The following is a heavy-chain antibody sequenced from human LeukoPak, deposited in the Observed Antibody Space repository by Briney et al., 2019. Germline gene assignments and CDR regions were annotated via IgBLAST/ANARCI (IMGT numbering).Heavy chain of an antibody. Sequence: GESLKISCKGSGYSFTSYWIGWVRQMPGKGLEWMGIIYPGDSDTRYSPSFQGQDTISADKSISTAYLQWSSLKASDTAMYYCARTGYSSSWDNWFDPWGQGTLVTVSS. CDR2: IYPGDSDT. D-gene: IGHD6-13*01. V-gene: IGHV5-51*01. J-gene: IGHJ5*02. CDR3: ARTGYSSSWDNWFDP. CDR1: GYSFTSYW.